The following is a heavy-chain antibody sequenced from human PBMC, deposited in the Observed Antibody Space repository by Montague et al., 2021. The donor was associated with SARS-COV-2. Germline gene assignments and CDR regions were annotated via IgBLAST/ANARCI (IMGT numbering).Heavy chain of an antibody. J-gene: IGHJ4*02. D-gene: IGHD3-3*01. CDR3: ARRQLRFLEWSTADYFDG. CDR1: GGSIRSRDFY. CDR2: IYYTGTT. V-gene: IGHV4-39*01. Sequence: SETLSLTCTVSGGSIRSRDFYWGRIRQPPGNRLEWIGSIYYTGTTYYNPSLQSPVTLSVDTSKNQFSVRVTSLTATDTAVYYCARRQLRFLEWSTADYFDGWGQGTLVTVSS.